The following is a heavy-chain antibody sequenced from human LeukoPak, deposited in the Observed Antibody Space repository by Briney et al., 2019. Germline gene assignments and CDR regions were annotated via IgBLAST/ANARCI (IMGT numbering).Heavy chain of an antibody. D-gene: IGHD3-22*01. V-gene: IGHV1-2*02. Sequence: ASVKVSCKASGYTFTGYYMHWVRQAPGQGLEWVGWINPNSGGTNYAQKFQGRVTMTRDTSISTAYMELSRLRSDDTAVYYCARGPWYYDSSGYYYGGSDYWGQGTLVTVSS. CDR2: INPNSGGT. CDR1: GYTFTGYY. CDR3: ARGPWYYDSSGYYYGGSDY. J-gene: IGHJ4*02.